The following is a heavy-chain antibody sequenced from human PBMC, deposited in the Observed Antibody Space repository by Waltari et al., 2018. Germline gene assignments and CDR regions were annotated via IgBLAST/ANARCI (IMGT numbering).Heavy chain of an antibody. Sequence: EVQVVESGGGLVQPGGSLRLSCAASGFTFGNYWMSWVRQAPGKGLEWVANIRQDGRKQFSVESVKGRFTIYRDDAKNSLYLKMNGLRAEDTAVYYCAREEGFRDFDIWGQGTMVTVSS. CDR1: GFTFGNYW. J-gene: IGHJ3*02. V-gene: IGHV3-7*03. CDR2: IRQDGRKQ. CDR3: AREEGFRDFDI.